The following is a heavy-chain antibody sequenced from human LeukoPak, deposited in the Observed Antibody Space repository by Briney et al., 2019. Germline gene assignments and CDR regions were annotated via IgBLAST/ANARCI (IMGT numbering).Heavy chain of an antibody. D-gene: IGHD2-15*01. CDR1: GGSISSYY. J-gene: IGHJ6*02. V-gene: IGHV4-59*08. CDR2: IYYSGST. Sequence: SETLSLTCTVSGGSISSYYWSWIRQPPGKGLEWIGYIYYSGSTNYNPSLKSRVTISVDTSKNQFSLKLSSVTAADTAVYYCARHTLTLVVVAATDYGMDIWGQGTTVTVSS. CDR3: ARHTLTLVVVAATDYGMDI.